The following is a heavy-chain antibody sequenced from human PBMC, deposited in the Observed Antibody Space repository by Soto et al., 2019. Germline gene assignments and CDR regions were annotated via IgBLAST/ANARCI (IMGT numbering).Heavy chain of an antibody. J-gene: IGHJ4*02. Sequence: QVQLVQSGAEVKKPGASVKVSCTASGYTFTSYDINWVRQATGQGLEWMGWMNPYSGNTGYAQKVNGRVTMTRNTSISTAYMELSSLRSEDTAVYYCARRSAYYALWSGYPITFFDYWGQGTLVTVSS. V-gene: IGHV1-8*01. CDR1: GYTFTSYD. CDR3: ARRSAYYALWSGYPITFFDY. CDR2: MNPYSGNT. D-gene: IGHD3-3*01.